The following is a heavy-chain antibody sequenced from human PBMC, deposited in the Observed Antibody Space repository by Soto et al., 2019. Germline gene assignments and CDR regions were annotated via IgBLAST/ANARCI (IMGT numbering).Heavy chain of an antibody. CDR2: ISGSGGST. V-gene: IGHV3-23*01. CDR3: VKIGHPLVPSGIGV. J-gene: IGHJ6*01. CDR1: SFA. D-gene: IGHD2-8*02. Sequence: SFAVSRFSKKKGKGLGWVSAISGSGGSTYYADSVKGRFTISRENSKNTLYLQMNSLRAEDTAVFFCVKIGHPLVPSGIGVWVQATT.